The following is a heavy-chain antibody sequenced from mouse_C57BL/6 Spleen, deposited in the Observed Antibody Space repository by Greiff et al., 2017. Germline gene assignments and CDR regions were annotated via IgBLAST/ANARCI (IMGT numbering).Heavy chain of an antibody. D-gene: IGHD2-4*01. J-gene: IGHJ1*03. CDR2: INYDGSST. V-gene: IGHV5-16*01. Sequence: EVQLQESEGGLVQPGSSMKLSCTASGFTFSDYYMAWVRQVPEKGLEWVANINYDGSSTYYLDSLKSRFIISRDNAKNILYLQMSSLKSEDTATYYCARDDYDGYFDVWGTGTTVTVSS. CDR3: ARDDYDGYFDV. CDR1: GFTFSDYY.